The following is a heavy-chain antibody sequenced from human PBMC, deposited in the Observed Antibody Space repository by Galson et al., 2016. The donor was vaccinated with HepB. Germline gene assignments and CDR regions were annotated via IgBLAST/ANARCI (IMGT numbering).Heavy chain of an antibody. D-gene: IGHD3/OR15-3a*01. CDR3: ARRTRGVAGTGFDY. CDR2: IYPADSDT. V-gene: IGHV5-51*01. J-gene: IGHJ4*02. CDR1: TYSFNTYW. Sequence: QSGAEVKKPGESLKISCKGSTYSFNTYWIGWARQLPGKGLEWMGIIYPADSDTRYSPSFRGQVTISADKSITTAYLQWSSLKASDTAMYYCARRTRGVAGTGFDYWGQGTQVTVSS.